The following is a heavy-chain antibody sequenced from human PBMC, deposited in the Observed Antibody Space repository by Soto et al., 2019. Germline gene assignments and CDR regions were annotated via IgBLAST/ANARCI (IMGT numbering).Heavy chain of an antibody. D-gene: IGHD3-22*01. Sequence: SETLSLTCTVSGGSISSSSYYWGWIRQPPGKGLEWIGSIYYSGSTYYNPSLKSRVTISVDTSKNQFSLKLSSVTAADTAVYYCARGGDSSGYCTPYYYNIDVWGKGTTVTVSS. J-gene: IGHJ6*03. CDR2: IYYSGST. CDR1: GGSISSSSYY. V-gene: IGHV4-39*07. CDR3: ARGGDSSGYCTPYYYNIDV.